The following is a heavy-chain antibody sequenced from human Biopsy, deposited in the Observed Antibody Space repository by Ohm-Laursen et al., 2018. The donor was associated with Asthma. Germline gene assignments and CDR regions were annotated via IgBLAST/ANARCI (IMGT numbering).Heavy chain of an antibody. CDR1: GGTFNTYV. J-gene: IGHJ4*02. V-gene: IGHV1-69*01. CDR2: INSVFGTT. CDR3: ARKAGSCISRTCYSLDF. Sequence: SSVNVSCKSLGGTFNTYVIGWVGQAPGQGLGWMGGINSVFGTTTYPQKFQDRVTITADDSTSTVYMELSSLRSEDTAVYYCARKAGSCISRTCYSLDFWGQGTLVTVSS. D-gene: IGHD2-2*01.